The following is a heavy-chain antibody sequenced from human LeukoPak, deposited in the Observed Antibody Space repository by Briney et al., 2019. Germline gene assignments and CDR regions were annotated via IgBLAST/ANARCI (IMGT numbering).Heavy chain of an antibody. CDR1: GFTFSGSA. CDR3: TGNYYGSGSYADFDY. Sequence: GGSLRLSCAASGFTFSGSALHWVRQASGKGREGVGRIRSTANGYPTAYAASVKGRFTISRDDSKNTAYLQIDSLKTEDTAVYYCTGNYYGSGSYADFDYWGQGTLVTVSS. J-gene: IGHJ4*02. CDR2: IRSTANGYPT. V-gene: IGHV3-73*01. D-gene: IGHD3-10*01.